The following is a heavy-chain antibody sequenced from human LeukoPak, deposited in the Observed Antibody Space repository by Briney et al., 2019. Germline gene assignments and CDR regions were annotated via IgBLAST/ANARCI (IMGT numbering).Heavy chain of an antibody. V-gene: IGHV4-59*12. CDR2: IYYSGST. Sequence: SETLSLTCTVSGGSISSYYWSWIRQPPGKGLEWIGYIYYSGSTNYNPSLKSRVTISVDTSKNQFSLKLSSVTAADTAVYYCARKAHDYGGNYGFDYWGQGTLVTVSS. J-gene: IGHJ4*02. CDR3: ARKAHDYGGNYGFDY. D-gene: IGHD4-23*01. CDR1: GGSISSYY.